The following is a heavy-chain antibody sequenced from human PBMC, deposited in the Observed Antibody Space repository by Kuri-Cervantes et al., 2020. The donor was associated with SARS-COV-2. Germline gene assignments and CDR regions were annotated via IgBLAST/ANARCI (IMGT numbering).Heavy chain of an antibody. CDR1: GGSISSYY. CDR2: IYYSGST. V-gene: IGHV4-59*12. Sequence: SETLSLTCTVSGGSISSYYWSWIRQPPGKGLEWIGYIYYSGSTNYNPSLKSRVTISVDTSKNQFSLKLSSVTAADTAVYYCARDRGSYRAHDAFDIWGQGTMVTVSS. D-gene: IGHD1-26*01. J-gene: IGHJ3*02. CDR3: ARDRGSYRAHDAFDI.